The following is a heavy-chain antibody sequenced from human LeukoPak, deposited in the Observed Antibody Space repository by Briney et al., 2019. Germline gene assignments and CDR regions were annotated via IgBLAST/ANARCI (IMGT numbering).Heavy chain of an antibody. V-gene: IGHV3-7*01. CDR3: TRVTIGSLDY. D-gene: IGHD1-26*01. Sequence: GGSVTLSCAASGFTFANTWMAWVRQAPGKGLEWVANIKQDGSTKHYADSLKGRLTISRDNHKNSLFLQMNKLRADDTAIYYCTRVTIGSLDYWGRGILLTVPS. CDR2: IKQDGSTK. CDR1: GFTFANTW. J-gene: IGHJ4*02.